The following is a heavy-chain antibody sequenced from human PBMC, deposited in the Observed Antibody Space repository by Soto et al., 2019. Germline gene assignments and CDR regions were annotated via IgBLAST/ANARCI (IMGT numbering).Heavy chain of an antibody. CDR3: AKTGDYFYYYYGMDV. D-gene: IGHD4-17*01. Sequence: GGSLRLSCAASGFTFSSYAMSWVRQAPGKGLEWVSAISGSGSSTYYADSVKGRFTISRDNSKDTLYLQMNSLRAEDTAVYYCAKTGDYFYYYYGMDVWGQGATVTVSS. CDR1: GFTFSSYA. V-gene: IGHV3-23*01. CDR2: ISGSGSST. J-gene: IGHJ6*02.